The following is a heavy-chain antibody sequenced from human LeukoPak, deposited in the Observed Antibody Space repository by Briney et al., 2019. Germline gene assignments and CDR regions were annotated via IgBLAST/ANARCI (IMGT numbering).Heavy chain of an antibody. V-gene: IGHV4-4*07. D-gene: IGHD3-22*01. J-gene: IGHJ4*02. Sequence: KPSETLSLTCTVSGGSITSYYWSWIRQPAGKGLEWIGRCYTSGSTNFNPSLKSRVTMSLDTSKSQFSLKLSSVTAADTAVYYCARDAAYDSSGYYSAYKEFDFWGQGTLVTVSS. CDR1: GGSITSYY. CDR3: ARDAAYDSSGYYSAYKEFDF. CDR2: CYTSGST.